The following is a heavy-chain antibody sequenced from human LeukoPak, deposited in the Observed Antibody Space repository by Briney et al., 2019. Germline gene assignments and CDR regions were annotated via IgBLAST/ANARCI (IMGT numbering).Heavy chain of an antibody. CDR2: INGNTGGT. J-gene: IGHJ4*02. CDR3: ARDAYYDSSGYYPSDY. CDR1: GYTFTGHY. D-gene: IGHD3-22*01. V-gene: IGHV1-2*02. Sequence: VASVKVSCKTSGYTFTGHYMHWVRQAPGQGLEWMGWINGNTGGTHYAQKFQGRVTMTRDTSIRTAYMELSSLTSDDTAMYFCARDAYYDSSGYYPSDYWGQGTLVTVSS.